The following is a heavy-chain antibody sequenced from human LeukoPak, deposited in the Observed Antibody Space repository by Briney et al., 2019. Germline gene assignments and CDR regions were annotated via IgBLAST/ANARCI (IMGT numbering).Heavy chain of an antibody. CDR3: AKDRPNFHENSGHYYRRDGDS. J-gene: IGHJ5*01. CDR1: GFTFYVYA. Sequence: PGGSLTLSCQASGFTFYVYAMSWVRQAPGKWLEWVASMCGTAGCTFYPDSVKGRFTISRDNSKNVLYLRMNSLTAEDTAIYYCAKDRPNFHENSGHYYRRDGDSWGQGTLVTVSS. V-gene: IGHV3-23*01. D-gene: IGHD3-22*01. CDR2: MCGTAGCT.